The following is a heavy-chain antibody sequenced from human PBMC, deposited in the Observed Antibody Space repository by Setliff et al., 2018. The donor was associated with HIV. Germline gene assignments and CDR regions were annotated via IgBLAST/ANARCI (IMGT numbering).Heavy chain of an antibody. CDR1: GGSISRSDYY. Sequence: SETLSLTCTVSGGSISRSDYYWGWIRQPPGKGLEWIGSFYDGGSTYYNPSLKSRVTISVDTSKNQFSLKLSSVTAADTAVYYCARQHYYDSSGRNLMDVWGKGTTVTVSS. J-gene: IGHJ6*03. D-gene: IGHD3-22*01. V-gene: IGHV4-39*01. CDR2: FYDGGST. CDR3: ARQHYYDSSGRNLMDV.